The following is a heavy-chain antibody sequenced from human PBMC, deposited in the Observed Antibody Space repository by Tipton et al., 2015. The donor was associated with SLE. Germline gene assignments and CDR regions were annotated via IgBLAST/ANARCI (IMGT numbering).Heavy chain of an antibody. CDR3: ARWGTYCPDCLCYYWFDP. CDR2: ISYDGSHE. J-gene: IGHJ5*02. D-gene: IGHD2-21*01. CDR1: GFSFSDYG. Sequence: SLRLSCAASGFSFSDYGMHWVRQAPGKRLEWVATISYDGSHEYYADSVKGRFTISRDNSKNMVNLQMSSLRAEDTAVYFCARWGTYCPDCLCYYWFDPWGQGSQVTVSS. V-gene: IGHV3-30*03.